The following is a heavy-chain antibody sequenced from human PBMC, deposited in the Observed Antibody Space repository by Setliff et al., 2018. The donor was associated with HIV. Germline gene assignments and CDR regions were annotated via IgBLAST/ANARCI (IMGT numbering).Heavy chain of an antibody. CDR1: GGSISSHY. Sequence: PSETLSLTCTVSGGSISSHYWSWIRQPPGKGLEWIAYIYYSGTTSYNPSLKSRVTISVDTSKNQFSLKLSSVTAADTALYYCARVTPPPPDNYFYYYMDVWGKGTTVTVSS. D-gene: IGHD3-9*01. V-gene: IGHV4-59*11. J-gene: IGHJ6*03. CDR2: IYYSGTT. CDR3: ARVTPPPPDNYFYYYMDV.